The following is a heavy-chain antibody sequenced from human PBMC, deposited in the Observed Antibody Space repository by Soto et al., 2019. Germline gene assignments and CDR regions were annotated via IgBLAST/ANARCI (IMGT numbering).Heavy chain of an antibody. CDR1: GFTFSHYG. J-gene: IGHJ6*02. CDR3: ARDNRITGFGTTYSFYYGMDV. D-gene: IGHD3-3*01. CDR2: IWYDGSKK. Sequence: QVQLVESGGGVVQPGRSLRLSCAASGFTFSHYGIHWVRQAPGKGLEWVAVIWYDGSKKYYADSVKGRFTISRDNSKNILYLQMNSLRAEDTAVYYCARDNRITGFGTTYSFYYGMDVWGRGTTVSVSS. V-gene: IGHV3-33*01.